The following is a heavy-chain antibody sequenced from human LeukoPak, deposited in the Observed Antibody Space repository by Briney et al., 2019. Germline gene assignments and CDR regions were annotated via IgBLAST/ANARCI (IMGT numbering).Heavy chain of an antibody. Sequence: PSETLSLTCTVSGGSLSSYYWSWIRQPPGKGLEWIGYIYYSGSTNYNPSLKSRVTISVDTSKNQFSLKLSSVTAADTAVYYCARLSHYCSSTSCYARAYYYYMDVWGKGTTVTVSS. CDR3: ARLSHYCSSTSCYARAYYYYMDV. CDR1: GGSLSSYY. J-gene: IGHJ6*03. D-gene: IGHD2-2*01. V-gene: IGHV4-59*12. CDR2: IYYSGST.